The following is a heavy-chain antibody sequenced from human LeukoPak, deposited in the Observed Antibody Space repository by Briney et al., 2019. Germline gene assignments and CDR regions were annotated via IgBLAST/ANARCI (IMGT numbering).Heavy chain of an antibody. CDR3: ARDRDIVATIYYYYCYGMDV. D-gene: IGHD5-12*01. Sequence: ASVKVSCKASGYTFTGYYMHWVRQAPGQGLEWMGWINPNSGGTNYAQKFQGRVTMTRDTSISTAYMELSRLRSDDTAVYYCARDRDIVATIYYYYCYGMDVWGQGTTVTVSS. J-gene: IGHJ6*02. V-gene: IGHV1-2*02. CDR2: INPNSGGT. CDR1: GYTFTGYY.